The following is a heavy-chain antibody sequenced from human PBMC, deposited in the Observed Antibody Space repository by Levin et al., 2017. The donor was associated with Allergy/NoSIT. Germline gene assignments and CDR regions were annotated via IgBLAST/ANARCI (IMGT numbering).Heavy chain of an antibody. CDR2: IYHSGST. Sequence: SETLSLTCAVSGGSISSGGYSWNWIRQPPGKGLEWIGYIYHSGSTYYNPSLKSRVTISVDRSNNQFSLKLSSVTAADTAVYYCARSHVPAADNIWFDPWGQGTLVTVSS. J-gene: IGHJ5*02. D-gene: IGHD2-2*01. CDR1: GGSISSGGYS. V-gene: IGHV4-30-2*01. CDR3: ARSHVPAADNIWFDP.